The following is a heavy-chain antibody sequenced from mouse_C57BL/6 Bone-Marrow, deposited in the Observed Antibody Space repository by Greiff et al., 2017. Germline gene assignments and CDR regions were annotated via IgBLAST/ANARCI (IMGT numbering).Heavy chain of an antibody. J-gene: IGHJ4*01. D-gene: IGHD2-4*01. CDR3: TRDRPIYYDYDGVRYAMDY. Sequence: EVQLVESGEGLVKPGGSLKLSCAASGFTFSSYAMSWVRQTPEKRLEWVAYISSGGDYIYYADTVKGRFTISRDNARNTLYLQMSSLKSEDTAMYYCTRDRPIYYDYDGVRYAMDYWGQGTSVTVSS. V-gene: IGHV5-9-1*02. CDR1: GFTFSSYA. CDR2: ISSGGDYI.